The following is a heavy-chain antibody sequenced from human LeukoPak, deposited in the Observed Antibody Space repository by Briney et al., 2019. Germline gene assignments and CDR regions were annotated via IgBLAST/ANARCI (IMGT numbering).Heavy chain of an antibody. CDR1: GFTFSNYG. Sequence: GGSLRLSCAASGFTFSNYGMHWVRQAPGKGLEWVALLWYDGANKNYADSVKGRFTISRDNSKNTVCLQMTSLRAEDTALYYCARDSSGGNYYYYYYYGMDVWGQGTTVTVSS. D-gene: IGHD4-23*01. J-gene: IGHJ6*02. CDR2: LWYDGANK. CDR3: ARDSSGGNYYYYYYYGMDV. V-gene: IGHV3-33*01.